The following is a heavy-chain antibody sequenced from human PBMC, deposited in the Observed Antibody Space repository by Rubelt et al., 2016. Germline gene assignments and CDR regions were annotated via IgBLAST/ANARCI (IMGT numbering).Heavy chain of an antibody. CDR2: IYWNDDN. J-gene: IGHJ4*02. Sequence: QITLKESGPTLVNPTQTLTLPCTFSGFSLSTRGLGVGWIRQPPGKALEWLAFIYWNDDNRYNPSLESSPTITKDTSKNPVVLTMTNMDPVDTATYYCAHSRAARFLDYWGQGTLVTVSS. CDR1: GFSLSTRGLG. D-gene: IGHD6-6*01. V-gene: IGHV2-5*01. CDR3: AHSRAARFLDY.